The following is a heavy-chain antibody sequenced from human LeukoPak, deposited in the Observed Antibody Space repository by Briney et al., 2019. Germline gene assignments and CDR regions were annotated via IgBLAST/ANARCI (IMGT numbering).Heavy chain of an antibody. J-gene: IGHJ4*02. CDR3: ARGIVGATEGVDY. D-gene: IGHD1-26*01. CDR2: INHSGST. CDR1: GGSFSGYY. Sequence: SETLSLTRAVYGGSFSGYYWSWIRQPPGKGLEWIGEINHSGSTNYNPSLKSRVTISVDTSKNQFSLKLSSVTAADTAVYYCARGIVGATEGVDYWGQGTLVTVSS. V-gene: IGHV4-34*01.